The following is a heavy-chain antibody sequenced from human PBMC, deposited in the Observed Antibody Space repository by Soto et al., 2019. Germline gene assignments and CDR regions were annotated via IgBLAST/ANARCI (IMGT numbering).Heavy chain of an antibody. CDR3: ARSLSSIAANFDY. CDR1: GGSISSGGYY. D-gene: IGHD6-6*01. Sequence: SETLSLTCTVSGGSISSGGYYWSWIRQHPGKGLEWIGYIYYSGSTYYNPSLKSRVTISVDTSKNQFSLKLSSVTAADTAVYYCARSLSSIAANFDYWCQGTLVTVSS. J-gene: IGHJ4*02. V-gene: IGHV4-31*03. CDR2: IYYSGST.